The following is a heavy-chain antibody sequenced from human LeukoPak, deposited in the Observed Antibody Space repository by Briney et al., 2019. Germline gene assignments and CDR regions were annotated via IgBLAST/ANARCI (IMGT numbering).Heavy chain of an antibody. Sequence: ASVKVSFQASGYPFTSYGISWVRPAPGQGLEWMGWISAYNGNTNYAQKLQGRVTMTTDTSTSTAYMELRSLRSDDTAVYYCARDSGYERMMDYWGQGTLVTVSS. CDR2: ISAYNGNT. J-gene: IGHJ4*02. CDR1: GYPFTSYG. V-gene: IGHV1-18*01. CDR3: ARDSGYERMMDY. D-gene: IGHD5-12*01.